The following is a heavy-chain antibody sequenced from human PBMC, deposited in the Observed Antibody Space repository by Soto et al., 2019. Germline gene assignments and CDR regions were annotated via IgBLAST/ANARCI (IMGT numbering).Heavy chain of an antibody. CDR1: GYTFTSYD. V-gene: IGHV1-8*01. CDR2: MNPSSGNT. D-gene: IGHD3-16*01. J-gene: IGHJ4*02. CDR3: ARNAPSSGLFDY. Sequence: QVQLVQSGAEVKKPGASVKVSCKASGYTFTSYDINWVRQATGQGLEWMVWMNPSSGNTGYARKLQGRVTMTRDTSISTAYMELSSLTSEDTAVYYCARNAPSSGLFDYWGQGALVTVSS.